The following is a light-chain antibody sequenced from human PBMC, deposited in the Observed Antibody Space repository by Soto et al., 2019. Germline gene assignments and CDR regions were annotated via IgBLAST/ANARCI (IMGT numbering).Light chain of an antibody. CDR3: QQYHTWGPT. Sequence: DIVMTQSPATLSVAPGERVTFSCRASQGVSRKLAWYQHKPGQAPRLLISGASTGATGIPARFSGSGSGTEFNLTITRLQYQDCEIYFCQQYHTWGPTFGKGTKVDIK. V-gene: IGKV3-15*01. CDR1: QGVSRK. CDR2: GAS. J-gene: IGKJ1*01.